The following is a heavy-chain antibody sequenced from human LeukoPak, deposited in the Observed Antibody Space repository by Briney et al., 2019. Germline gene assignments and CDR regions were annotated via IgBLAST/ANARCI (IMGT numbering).Heavy chain of an antibody. V-gene: IGHV4-38-2*02. CDR2: IYHSGST. D-gene: IGHD1-26*01. CDR3: VRAREPLIYTYYFEY. J-gene: IGHJ4*02. CDR1: GYSISSGYY. Sequence: SETLSLTCSVSGYSISSGYYWGWIRQPPGKGLEWIGRIYHSGSTYYDPSLTSRVTISVDTSRNQFSLKLSSVTAADTAVYYCVRAREPLIYTYYFEYWGQGTLVTVSS.